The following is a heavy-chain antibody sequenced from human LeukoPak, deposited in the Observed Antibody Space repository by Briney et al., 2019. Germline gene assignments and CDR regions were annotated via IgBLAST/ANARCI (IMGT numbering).Heavy chain of an antibody. V-gene: IGHV3-15*01. Sequence: GGSLRLSCAASGFTFSNAWMSWVRQAPGKGLEWVGRIKSKTDGGTTDYAAPVKGRFTISRDDSKNTLYLQMNSLKTEDTAVYYCTTAVLVGAIDFDYWGQGTLVTVSS. CDR1: GFTFSNAW. D-gene: IGHD1-26*01. J-gene: IGHJ4*02. CDR3: TTAVLVGAIDFDY. CDR2: IKSKTDGGTT.